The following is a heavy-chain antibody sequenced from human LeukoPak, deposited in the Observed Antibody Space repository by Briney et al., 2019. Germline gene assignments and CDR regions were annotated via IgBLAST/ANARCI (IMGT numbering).Heavy chain of an antibody. CDR3: ARATAVWPHAFDI. J-gene: IGHJ3*02. D-gene: IGHD3-16*01. Sequence: GASVKVSCKASGYTFTSYHMHWVRQAPGQGLEWMGIINPSGGSTSYAQKFQGRVTMTRDTSTSTVYMELSSLRSEDTAVYYCARATAVWPHAFDIWGQGTMVTVSS. CDR2: INPSGGST. V-gene: IGHV1-46*01. CDR1: GYTFTSYH.